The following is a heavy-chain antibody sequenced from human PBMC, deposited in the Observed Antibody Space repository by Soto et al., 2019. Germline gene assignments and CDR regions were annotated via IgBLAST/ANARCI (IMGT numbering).Heavy chain of an antibody. CDR1: GGSISSYY. V-gene: IGHV4-59*08. J-gene: IGHJ5*02. D-gene: IGHD3-9*01. Sequence: TLSLTCTVSGGSISSYYWSWIRQPPGKGLEWIGYIYYSGSTNYNPSLKSRVTISVDTSKNQFSLKLSSVTAADTAVYYCARHLNYDILTGSFDPWGQGTLVTVSS. CDR2: IYYSGST. CDR3: ARHLNYDILTGSFDP.